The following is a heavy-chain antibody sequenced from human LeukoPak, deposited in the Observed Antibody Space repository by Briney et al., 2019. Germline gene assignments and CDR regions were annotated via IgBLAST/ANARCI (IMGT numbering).Heavy chain of an antibody. J-gene: IGHJ6*02. CDR3: ARDQNPGYSSGWFYYYGMDV. V-gene: IGHV4-61*08. CDR2: IYYSGST. CDR1: GGSISSGGYY. Sequence: PSETLSLTCTVSGGSISSGGYYWSWIRQHPGKGLEWIGYIYYSGSTYYNPSLKSRVTISVDTSKNQFSLKLSSVTAADTAVYYCARDQNPGYSSGWFYYYGMDVWGQGTTVTVSS. D-gene: IGHD6-19*01.